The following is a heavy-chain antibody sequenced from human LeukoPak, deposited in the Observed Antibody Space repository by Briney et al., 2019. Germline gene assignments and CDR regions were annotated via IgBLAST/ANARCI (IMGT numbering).Heavy chain of an antibody. V-gene: IGHV4-4*07. D-gene: IGHD3-10*01. J-gene: IGHJ6*02. CDR2: IYTSGST. CDR3: ARPPADDYYGSGSYYKTRYGMDV. CDR1: GNSISSYY. Sequence: SETLSLTCTVSGNSISSYYWSWIRQPAGKGLEWIGRIYTSGSTNYNPSLKSRVTISVDTSKNQFSLKLSSVTAADTAVYYCARPPADDYYGSGSYYKTRYGMDVWGQGTTVTVSS.